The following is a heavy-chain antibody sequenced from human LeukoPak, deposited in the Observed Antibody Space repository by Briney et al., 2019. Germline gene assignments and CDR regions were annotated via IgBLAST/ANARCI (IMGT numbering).Heavy chain of an antibody. Sequence: AGGSLRLSCAASGFTFSSYSMNWVRQAPGKGLEWVSSISSSSSYLYYADSVKGRFTISRDNAKNSLYLQMNSLRAEDTAVYYCARATSGYCSGGNCYSDAFDFWGQGTMVSVSS. CDR3: ARATSGYCSGGNCYSDAFDF. V-gene: IGHV3-21*01. D-gene: IGHD2-15*01. J-gene: IGHJ3*01. CDR2: ISSSSSYL. CDR1: GFTFSSYS.